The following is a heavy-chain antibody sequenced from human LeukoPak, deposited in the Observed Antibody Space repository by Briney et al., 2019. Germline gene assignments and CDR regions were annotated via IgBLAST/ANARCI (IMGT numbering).Heavy chain of an antibody. CDR3: AKAPRIFGVVIDN. CDR1: GFTFDDYG. D-gene: IGHD3-3*01. J-gene: IGHJ4*02. Sequence: GGSLRLSCAASGFTFDDYGMSWVRQAPGKGLEWVSGINWNGGSTGYADSVKGRFTISRDNSKNTLYLHMSSLRAEDTAIYYCAKAPRIFGVVIDNWGQGILVTVSS. V-gene: IGHV3-20*04. CDR2: INWNGGST.